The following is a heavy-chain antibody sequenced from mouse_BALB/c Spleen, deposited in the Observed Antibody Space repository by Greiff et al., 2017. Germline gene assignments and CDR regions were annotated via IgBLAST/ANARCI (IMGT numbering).Heavy chain of an antibody. CDR1: GFSLIDYG. J-gene: IGHJ3*01. CDR2: IWTGGST. D-gene: IGHD4-1*01. CDR3: ARDPTGPFSY. V-gene: IGHV2-9*02. Sequence: VMLVESGPGLVAPSQSLSITCTVSGFSLIDYGVHWVRQFPGKGLEWLGVIWTGGSTNYNSALMSRLNINKDNSKSQIFLKMNSPQTDDTAMYYCARDPTGPFSYWGQGTLVTVSA.